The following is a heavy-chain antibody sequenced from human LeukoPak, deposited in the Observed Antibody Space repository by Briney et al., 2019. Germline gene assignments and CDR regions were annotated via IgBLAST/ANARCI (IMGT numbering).Heavy chain of an antibody. J-gene: IGHJ4*02. CDR3: AKAQDIVVVETPRVYYFDY. CDR2: ISGSGGST. D-gene: IGHD2-2*01. Sequence: GGSLRLSCAASGFTFSSYAMSWVRQAPGKGLEWVSAISGSGGSTYYADSVKGRFTISRDNSKNTLYLQMNSLRAEDTAVYYCAKAQDIVVVETPRVYYFDYWGQGTLVTVSS. V-gene: IGHV3-23*01. CDR1: GFTFSSYA.